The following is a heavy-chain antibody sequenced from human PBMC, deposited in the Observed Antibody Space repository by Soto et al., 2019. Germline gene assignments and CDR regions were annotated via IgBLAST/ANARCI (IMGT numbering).Heavy chain of an antibody. CDR3: AREGEDIVVVDSSGYDY. CDR1: GFTFSSYA. D-gene: IGHD2-15*01. V-gene: IGHV3-30-3*01. J-gene: IGHJ4*02. Sequence: SGGSLRLSCAASGFTFSSYAMHWVRQAPGKGLEWVAVISYDGSNKYYADSVKGRFTISRDNSKNTLYLQMNSLRAEDTAVYYCAREGEDIVVVDSSGYDYWGQGTLVTVSS. CDR2: ISYDGSNK.